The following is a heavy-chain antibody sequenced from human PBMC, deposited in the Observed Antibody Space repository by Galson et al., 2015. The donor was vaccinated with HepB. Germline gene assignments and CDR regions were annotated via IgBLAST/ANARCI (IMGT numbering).Heavy chain of an antibody. J-gene: IGHJ4*02. CDR3: AHRRVGYGSGSLDY. D-gene: IGHD3-10*01. CDR1: GFSLSSSGVG. Sequence: PALVKPTQTLTLTCTFSGFSLSSSGVGVGWIRQPPGKALEWLTLIYWDEEKRYRPSLKNRVIITKDTSRNQVVLTMTNMDPVDTATYYCAHRRVGYGSGSLDYWGQGLLVTVSS. V-gene: IGHV2-5*02. CDR2: IYWDEEK.